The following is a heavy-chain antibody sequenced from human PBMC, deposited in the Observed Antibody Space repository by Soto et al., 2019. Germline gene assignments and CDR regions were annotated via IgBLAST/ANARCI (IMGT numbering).Heavy chain of an antibody. CDR1: GFTFDHYA. D-gene: IGHD5-18*01. Sequence: EVQLVESGGGLVQPGRSLRLSCAASGFTFDHYAMHWVRQAPGKGLEWVSRISWNSGSIGYADSVKGRFTISRDNAKNSLYLQMSSLRAEDTALYDCAKAVGSYGNFDYWGQGTLVTVSS. CDR2: ISWNSGSI. J-gene: IGHJ4*02. CDR3: AKAVGSYGNFDY. V-gene: IGHV3-9*01.